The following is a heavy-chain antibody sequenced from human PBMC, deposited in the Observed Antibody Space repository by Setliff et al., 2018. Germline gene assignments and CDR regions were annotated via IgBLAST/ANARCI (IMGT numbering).Heavy chain of an antibody. CDR3: ARTGTYRYFDY. D-gene: IGHD1-26*01. J-gene: IGHJ4*02. Sequence: SETLSLTCSVSDGSMTSGSYYWGWIRQPPGKGLEWIGTVYDSGTTYYNASLKSRVTMSVDTSKNQFSLNLSSVTAADTAVYYCARTGTYRYFDYWGQGALVTVSS. CDR2: VYDSGTT. CDR1: DGSMTSGSYY. V-gene: IGHV4-39*01.